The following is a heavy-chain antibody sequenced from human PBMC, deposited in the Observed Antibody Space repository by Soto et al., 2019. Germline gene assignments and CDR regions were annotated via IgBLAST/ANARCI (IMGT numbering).Heavy chain of an antibody. D-gene: IGHD3-10*01. CDR2: TRNRANGYTT. J-gene: IGHJ4*02. V-gene: IGHV3-72*01. Sequence: GGSLRLSCAASGFTFSDHYMDWVRQAPAKGLEWVGRTRNRANGYTTGYAASVKGRFTISRDDSRNSLYLQMNSLKIDDTAVYYCSRALYGAGSDSLDYWGQGALVTVSS. CDR1: GFTFSDHY. CDR3: SRALYGAGSDSLDY.